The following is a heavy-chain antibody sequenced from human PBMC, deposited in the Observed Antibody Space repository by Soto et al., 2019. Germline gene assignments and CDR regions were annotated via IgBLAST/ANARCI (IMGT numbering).Heavy chain of an antibody. D-gene: IGHD6-19*01. Sequence: VQLAEYGGGLVKPGWSLRLSCAASGFTFSDYYMSWIRQAPGKGLEWVSYISSSGSTIYYADSVKGRFTISRDNAKNSLYLQMNSLRAEDTAVYYCARESIAVAGTSDIWGQGTMVTVSS. CDR2: ISSSGSTI. J-gene: IGHJ3*02. CDR1: GFTFSDYY. V-gene: IGHV3-11*01. CDR3: ARESIAVAGTSDI.